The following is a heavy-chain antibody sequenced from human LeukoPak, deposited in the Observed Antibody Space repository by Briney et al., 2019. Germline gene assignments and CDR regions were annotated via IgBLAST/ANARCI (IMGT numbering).Heavy chain of an antibody. CDR2: ITSSSSYI. CDR3: AAIAAAFP. Sequence: GGSLRLSCAASGFTFSSYSMNWVRQAPGKGLEWVSSITSSSSYIYYADSVKGRFTISRDNAKNSLYLQMNSLRFEDTAVYYGAAIAAAFPWGQGTMVTVSS. CDR1: GFTFSSYS. V-gene: IGHV3-21*06. J-gene: IGHJ5*02. D-gene: IGHD6-13*01.